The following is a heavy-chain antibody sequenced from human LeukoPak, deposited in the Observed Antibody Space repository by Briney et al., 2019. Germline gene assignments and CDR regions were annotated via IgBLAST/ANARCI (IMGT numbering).Heavy chain of an antibody. CDR3: AKGREAYSGSYTPFDS. CDR2: ISGSGSNT. Sequence: HSGGSLRLSCAASTFTFSSFGMHWVRQAPGKGLECVSTISGSGSNTYYTDSVKGRFTISRDSSKNTLYLQMNSLRAEDTAFYYCAKGREAYSGSYTPFDSWGQGTLVTVSS. J-gene: IGHJ4*02. V-gene: IGHV3-23*01. CDR1: TFTFSSFG. D-gene: IGHD1-26*01.